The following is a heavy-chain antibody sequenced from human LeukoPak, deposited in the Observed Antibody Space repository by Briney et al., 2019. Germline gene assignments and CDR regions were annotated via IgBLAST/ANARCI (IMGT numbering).Heavy chain of an antibody. CDR2: IGTYNGDT. J-gene: IGHJ6*02. D-gene: IGHD3-10*01. Sequence: RASVRVSCKASGYTFITYGISWVRQAPGQGLEWMGWIGTYNGDTNYAQRFQGRVTMTTDTATNTAYMELKSLTSGDTAVYYCAKVRSPYYYASGSPAVDGTDVWGQGTTVTVSS. CDR3: AKVRSPYYYASGSPAVDGTDV. CDR1: GYTFITYG. V-gene: IGHV1-18*01.